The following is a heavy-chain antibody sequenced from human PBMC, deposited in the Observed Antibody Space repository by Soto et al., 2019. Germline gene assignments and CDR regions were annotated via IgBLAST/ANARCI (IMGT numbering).Heavy chain of an antibody. D-gene: IGHD1-26*01. V-gene: IGHV4-31*03. CDR2: IYYSGST. Sequence: SETLSLTCTVSGGSISSGGYYWSWIRQHPGKGLEWIGYIYYSGSTYYNPSLKSRVTISVDTSKNQFSLKLSSVTAADTAVYYCARDKSGDFFAPWGQGTLVTVSS. CDR3: ARDKSGDFFAP. J-gene: IGHJ5*02. CDR1: GGSISSGGYY.